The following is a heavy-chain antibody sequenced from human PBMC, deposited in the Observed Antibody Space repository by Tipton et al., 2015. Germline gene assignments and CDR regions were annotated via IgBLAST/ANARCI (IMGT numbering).Heavy chain of an antibody. CDR3: ARGDDYYYNYYGMDV. J-gene: IGHJ6*02. CDR1: GDSISSSNW. D-gene: IGHD2-21*02. CDR2: IHHGGST. Sequence: TLSLTCSVSGDSISSSNWWSWVRQPPGKGLEWIGEIHHGGSTNYNPSLKSRVTMSVDTSKNQFSLKLSSVTAADTAVYYCARGDDYYYNYYGMDVWGQGTTVTVSS. V-gene: IGHV4-4*02.